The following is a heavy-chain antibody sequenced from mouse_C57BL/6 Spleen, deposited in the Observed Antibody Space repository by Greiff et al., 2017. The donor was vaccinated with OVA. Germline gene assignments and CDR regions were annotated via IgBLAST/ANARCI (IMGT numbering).Heavy chain of an antibody. CDR3: ARTGTRVYAMDY. J-gene: IGHJ4*01. CDR1: GYSFTSYY. V-gene: IGHV1-66*01. Sequence: QVQLKQSGPELVKPGASVKISCKASGYSFTSYYIHWVKQRPGQGLEWIGWIYPGSGNTKYNEKFKGKATLTADTSSSTAYMQLSSLTSEDSAVYYCARTGTRVYAMDYWGQGTSVTVSS. CDR2: IYPGSGNT. D-gene: IGHD4-1*01.